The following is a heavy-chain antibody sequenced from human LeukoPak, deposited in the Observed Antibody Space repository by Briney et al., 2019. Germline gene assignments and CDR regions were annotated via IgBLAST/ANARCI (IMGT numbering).Heavy chain of an antibody. J-gene: IGHJ4*02. Sequence: PGGSLRLSCAAYGFTFSNHGMDWVRQAPGKGLEWVANIKQDGSEKYYVDSVKGRFTISRDNAKNSLYLQMNSLRAEDTAVYYCARSRRYSSGCHDYWGQGTLVTVSS. CDR1: GFTFSNHG. CDR2: IKQDGSEK. V-gene: IGHV3-7*01. CDR3: ARSRRYSSGCHDY. D-gene: IGHD6-19*01.